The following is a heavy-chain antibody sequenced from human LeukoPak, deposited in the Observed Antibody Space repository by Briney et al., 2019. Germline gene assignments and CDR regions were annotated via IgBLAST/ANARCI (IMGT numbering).Heavy chain of an antibody. V-gene: IGHV1-46*01. J-gene: IGHJ6*02. CDR1: GYTVTSYY. CDR3: ASVYNYGMDV. Sequence: GASVKVSCKASGYTVTSYYMHWVRQAPGQGLEWMGILNPSGGSTSYARKFQGRATLTRATSTSTVYMELSSLRSEDTAVYYCASVYNYGMDVWGQGTTVIVSS. CDR2: LNPSGGST.